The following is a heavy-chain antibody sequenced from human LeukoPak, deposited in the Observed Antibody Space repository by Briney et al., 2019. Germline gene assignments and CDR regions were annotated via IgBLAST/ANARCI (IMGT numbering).Heavy chain of an antibody. D-gene: IGHD2-15*01. CDR1: GGSISSYY. Sequence: SETLSLTCTVSGGSISSYYWSWIRQPPGKGLEWIGYIYYSGSTNYNPSLKSRVTISVDTSKNQFSLKLSSVTAADTAVYYCARHLGDIVVVVAATSNWFDPWGQGTLVTVSS. V-gene: IGHV4-59*08. CDR3: ARHLGDIVVVVAATSNWFDP. CDR2: IYYSGST. J-gene: IGHJ5*02.